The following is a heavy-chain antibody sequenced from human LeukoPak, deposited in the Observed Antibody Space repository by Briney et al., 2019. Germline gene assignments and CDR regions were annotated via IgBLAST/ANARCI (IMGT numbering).Heavy chain of an antibody. J-gene: IGHJ4*02. CDR2: IYHSGST. Sequence: SETLSLTCTVSGGSISSSSYYWGWIRQPPGKGLEWIGSIYHSGSTYYNTSLKSRVTIAVETSKNQFSLKLSSVTAADTAVYYCARGHWYGSGLDYWGQGTLVTVSS. V-gene: IGHV4-39*07. CDR1: GGSISSSSYY. D-gene: IGHD3-10*01. CDR3: ARGHWYGSGLDY.